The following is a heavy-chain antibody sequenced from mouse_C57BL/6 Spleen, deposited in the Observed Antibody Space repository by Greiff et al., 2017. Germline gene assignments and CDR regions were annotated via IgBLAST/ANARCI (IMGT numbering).Heavy chain of an antibody. Sequence: EVKVEESEGGLVQPGSSMKLSCTASGFTFSDYYMAWVRQVPEQGLEWVANINYDGSSTYYLDSLKSRFIFSGDNSKNILYLQMSRLKSEDTATYYCARDPYYLAWYFDVWGTGTTGTVSS. V-gene: IGHV5-16*01. CDR3: ARDPYYLAWYFDV. D-gene: IGHD1-1*01. CDR2: INYDGSST. CDR1: GFTFSDYY. J-gene: IGHJ1*03.